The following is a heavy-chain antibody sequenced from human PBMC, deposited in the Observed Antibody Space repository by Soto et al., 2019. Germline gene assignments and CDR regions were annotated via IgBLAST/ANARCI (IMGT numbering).Heavy chain of an antibody. J-gene: IGHJ5*02. V-gene: IGHV4-59*01. Sequence: KTSETLSLTCTVSGGSISSYYWSWIRQPPGKGLEWIGYIYYSGSTNYNPSLKSRVTISVDTSKNQFSLKLSSVTAADTAVYYCARSAWGYSYGFWFDPWGQGTLVTVSS. CDR1: GGSISSYY. CDR2: IYYSGST. CDR3: ARSAWGYSYGFWFDP. D-gene: IGHD5-18*01.